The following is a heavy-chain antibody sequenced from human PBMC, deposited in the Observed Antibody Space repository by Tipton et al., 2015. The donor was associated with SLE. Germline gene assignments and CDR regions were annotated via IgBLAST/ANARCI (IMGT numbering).Heavy chain of an antibody. CDR1: GGSITNSY. CDR3: ARVDRGPRNFDL. Sequence: TLSLTCTVSGGSITNSYWGWVRQPAGKGLEWFGRICCGGSPKYNPALDSRVSLSVDASKDQFSLKLNSVTAADTAVYYCARVDRGPRNFDLWGRGTLVTVSS. J-gene: IGHJ2*01. V-gene: IGHV4-4*07. CDR2: ICCGGSP. D-gene: IGHD1-26*01.